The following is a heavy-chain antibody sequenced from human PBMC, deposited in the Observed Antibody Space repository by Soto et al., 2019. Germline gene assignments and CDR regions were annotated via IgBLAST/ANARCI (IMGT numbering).Heavy chain of an antibody. Sequence: QVQLVQSGAEVKKPGSSVKVSCKASGGTFSSYAISWVRQAPGQGLEWMGGIIPIFGTANYAQKFQGRVTITADESTSTAYMELSSLRSKDTAVYYCARRAKDIHGDYLNPIYYYGMDVWGQGTTVTVSS. CDR1: GGTFSSYA. D-gene: IGHD4-17*01. CDR3: ARRAKDIHGDYLNPIYYYGMDV. J-gene: IGHJ6*02. CDR2: IIPIFGTA. V-gene: IGHV1-69*01.